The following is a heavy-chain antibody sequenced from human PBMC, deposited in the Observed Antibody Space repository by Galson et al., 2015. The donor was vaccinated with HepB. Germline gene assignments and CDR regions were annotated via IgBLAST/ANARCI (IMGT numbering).Heavy chain of an antibody. CDR2: IWYDGSNK. V-gene: IGHV3-33*01. D-gene: IGHD3-22*01. Sequence: SLRLSCAASGFTFSSYGMHWVRQAPGKGLEWVAVIWYDGSNKYYADSVKGRFTISRDNSKNTLYLQMNSLRAEDTAVYYCARDLGYYYDSSGYPLDYWGQGTLVTVSS. J-gene: IGHJ4*02. CDR1: GFTFSSYG. CDR3: ARDLGYYYDSSGYPLDY.